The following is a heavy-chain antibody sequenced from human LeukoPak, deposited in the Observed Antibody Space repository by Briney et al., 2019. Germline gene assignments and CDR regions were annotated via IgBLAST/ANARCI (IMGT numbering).Heavy chain of an antibody. J-gene: IGHJ5*02. CDR3: ARGRGVLMVYAFRWFDP. Sequence: PSETLSLTCAVYGGSFSGYYWSWIRQPSGKGLEWIGEINHSGSTNYNPSLKSRVTISVDTSKNQFSLKLSSVTAADTAVYYCARGRGVLMVYAFRWFDPWGQGTLVTVSS. D-gene: IGHD2-8*01. CDR2: INHSGST. CDR1: GGSFSGYY. V-gene: IGHV4-34*01.